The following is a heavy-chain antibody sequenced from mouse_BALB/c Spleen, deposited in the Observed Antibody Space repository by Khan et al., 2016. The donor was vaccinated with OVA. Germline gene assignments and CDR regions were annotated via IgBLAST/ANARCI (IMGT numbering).Heavy chain of an antibody. CDR3: ARVGYAGTMDY. CDR1: GYTFTKNG. D-gene: IGHD2-14*01. Sequence: QIQLVQSGPELKKPGETVKISCKASGYTFTKNGMNWVKQNPGKGLKWMGWINTYTGEPTYVDDFKGRFAFSLETSATTAYLQINTLKNEDTAKYFCARVGYAGTMDYWGQGTSVTVSS. V-gene: IGHV9-3-1*01. CDR2: INTYTGEP. J-gene: IGHJ4*01.